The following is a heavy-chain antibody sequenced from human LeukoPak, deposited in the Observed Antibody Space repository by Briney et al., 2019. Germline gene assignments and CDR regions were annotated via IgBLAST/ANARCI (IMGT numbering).Heavy chain of an antibody. Sequence: PSETLSLTCTVSGGSISSYYWSWLRQPAGKGLEWIGRIYTSGSTNYNPSLKSRVTMSVDTSKNQFSLKMTSVTAADTAMYYCARQKYSSGWYYFDHWGQGSLVSVSS. J-gene: IGHJ4*02. D-gene: IGHD6-19*01. CDR1: GGSISSYY. V-gene: IGHV4-4*07. CDR3: ARQKYSSGWYYFDH. CDR2: IYTSGST.